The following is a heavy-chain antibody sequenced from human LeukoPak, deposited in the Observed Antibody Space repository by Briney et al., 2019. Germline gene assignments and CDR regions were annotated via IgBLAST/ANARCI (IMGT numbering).Heavy chain of an antibody. D-gene: IGHD3-22*01. CDR1: GYTFTGYY. CDR3: ARDRYYYDSSGILDY. Sequence: GASVKVSCKASGYTFTGYYIHWVRQAPGQGLEWMGWINPNSGGTNYAQKFQGRVTMTRDTSISTAYMELSRLRSDDTAVYYCARDRYYYDSSGILDYWGQGTLVTVSS. V-gene: IGHV1-2*02. J-gene: IGHJ4*02. CDR2: INPNSGGT.